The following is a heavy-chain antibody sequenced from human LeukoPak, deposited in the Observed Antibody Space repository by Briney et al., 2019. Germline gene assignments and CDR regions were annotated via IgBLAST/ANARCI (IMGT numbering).Heavy chain of an antibody. D-gene: IGHD1-26*01. CDR2: IYHSGST. CDR1: GGSISSGGYY. CDR3: ARSVGATTAPLDY. V-gene: IGHV4-30-2*02. Sequence: SQTLSLTCTVSGGSISSGGYYWSWIRQPPGKGLEWIGYIYHSGSTYYNPSLKSRVTISVDTSKNLFSLKVRFVTAADTAVYYCARSVGATTAPLDYWGQGTLVAVSS. J-gene: IGHJ4*02.